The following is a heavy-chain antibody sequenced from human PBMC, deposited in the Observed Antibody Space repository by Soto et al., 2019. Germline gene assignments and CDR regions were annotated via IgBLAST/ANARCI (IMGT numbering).Heavy chain of an antibody. CDR2: IYYSGST. V-gene: IGHV4-59*08. CDR3: ARTTGGGYCSGGSCPKAYYFDY. CDR1: GGSISSYY. D-gene: IGHD2-15*01. J-gene: IGHJ4*02. Sequence: QVQLQESGPGLVKPSETLSLTCTVSGGSISSYYWSWIRQPPGKGLEWIGYIYYSGSTNYNPSLKSRVTISVDTSKNQFSLKLSSGTAADTAVYYCARTTGGGYCSGGSCPKAYYFDYWGQGTLVTVSS.